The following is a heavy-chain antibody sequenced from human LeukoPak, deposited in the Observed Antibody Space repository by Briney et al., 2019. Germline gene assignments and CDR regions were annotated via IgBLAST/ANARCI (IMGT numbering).Heavy chain of an antibody. CDR1: GGSISSSSYY. Sequence: SETLSLTCIVSGGSISSSSYYWGWIRQPPGKGLEWIGSIYYSGSTYYNPSLKSRVTISVDASKNQFSLKLSSVTAADTAVYYCASPGTYVGEDYWGQGTLVTVSS. V-gene: IGHV4-39*07. J-gene: IGHJ4*02. CDR3: ASPGTYVGEDY. D-gene: IGHD1-26*01. CDR2: IYYSGST.